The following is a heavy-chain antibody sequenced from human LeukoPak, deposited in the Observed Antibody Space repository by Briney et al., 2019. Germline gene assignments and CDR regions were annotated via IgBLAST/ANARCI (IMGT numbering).Heavy chain of an antibody. V-gene: IGHV3-7*01. J-gene: IGHJ4*02. CDR1: GFTFSSYA. CDR3: AREGI. CDR2: IKQDGSEK. Sequence: GRSLRLSCAASGFTFSSYAVHWVRQAPGKGLEWVANIKQDGSEKYYVDSVKGRFTISRDNAKNSLYLQMNSLRAEDTAVYYCAREGIWGQGTLVTVSS.